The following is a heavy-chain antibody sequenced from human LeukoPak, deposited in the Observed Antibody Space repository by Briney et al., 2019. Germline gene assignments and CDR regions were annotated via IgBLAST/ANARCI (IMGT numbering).Heavy chain of an antibody. J-gene: IGHJ3*02. CDR1: GYTFTGYY. CDR3: ARFPLYYYDSSGYYDAFDI. CDR2: INPNSGGT. Sequence: GASVKVSCKASGYTFTGYYMHWVRQAPGQGLEWMGWINPNSGGTNYAQKFQGRVTVTRDTSISTAYMELSRLRSDDTAVYYCARFPLYYYDSSGYYDAFDIWGQGTMVTVSS. V-gene: IGHV1-2*02. D-gene: IGHD3-22*01.